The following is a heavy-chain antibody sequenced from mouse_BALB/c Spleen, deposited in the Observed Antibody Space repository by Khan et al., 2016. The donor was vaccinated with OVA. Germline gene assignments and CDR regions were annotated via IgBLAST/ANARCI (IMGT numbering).Heavy chain of an antibody. CDR2: ISPGSGAT. Sequence: QVQLQQSGAELARPGASVKLSCKASGYSFTDYYINWVKQRTGQGLEWIGEISPGSGATYYNEKFKGKATLTADKSSSTAYMQLRSLTSEASAVYVCARRNYFGYTFAYWGQGTLVTVAA. V-gene: IGHV1-77*01. CDR1: GYSFTDYY. J-gene: IGHJ3*01. CDR3: ARRNYFGYTFAY. D-gene: IGHD1-2*01.